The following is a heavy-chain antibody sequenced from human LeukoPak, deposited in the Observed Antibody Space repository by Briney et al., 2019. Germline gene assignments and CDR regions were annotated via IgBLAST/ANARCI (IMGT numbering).Heavy chain of an antibody. J-gene: IGHJ5*02. Sequence: SETLSLTCAVYGGSFSGYYWSWIRQPPGKGLEWIGEINHSGSTNYNPSLKSRVTISVDTSKNQFSPKLSSVTAADTAVYYCARGSILTGYSAWGQGTLVTVSS. V-gene: IGHV4-34*01. CDR1: GGSFSGYY. D-gene: IGHD3-9*01. CDR2: INHSGST. CDR3: ARGSILTGYSA.